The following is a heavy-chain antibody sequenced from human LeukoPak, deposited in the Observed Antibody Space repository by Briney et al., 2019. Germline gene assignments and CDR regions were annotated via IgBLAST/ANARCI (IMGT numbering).Heavy chain of an antibody. CDR2: IIPIFGIA. J-gene: IGHJ6*02. CDR1: GGTFSSYA. Sequence: ASVKVSCKASGGTFSSYAISWVRQAPGQGLEWMGRIIPIFGIANYAQKFQGRVTITADKSTSTAYMELSSLRSEDTAVYYCASFNSDIVVVPAAMTGMDVWGLGTTVTVSS. D-gene: IGHD2-2*01. V-gene: IGHV1-69*04. CDR3: ASFNSDIVVVPAAMTGMDV.